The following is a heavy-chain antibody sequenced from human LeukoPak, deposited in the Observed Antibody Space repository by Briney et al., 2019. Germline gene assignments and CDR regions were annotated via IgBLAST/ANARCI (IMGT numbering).Heavy chain of an antibody. J-gene: IGHJ4*02. V-gene: IGHV4-30-4*01. CDR2: IYYSGST. CDR1: GGSISSGDYY. Sequence: SQTLSLTCTVSGGSISSGDYYWSWIRQPPGKGLEWIGYIYYSGSTYYNPSLTSRVTISVDTSKIQFSLKLSSVTAADTAVYYCARALYYDSSGYGIDYWGQGTLVTVSS. CDR3: ARALYYDSSGYGIDY. D-gene: IGHD3-22*01.